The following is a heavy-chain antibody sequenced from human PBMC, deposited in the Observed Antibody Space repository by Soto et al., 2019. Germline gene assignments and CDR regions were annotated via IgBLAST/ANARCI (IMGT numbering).Heavy chain of an antibody. J-gene: IGHJ4*02. V-gene: IGHV4-39*01. CDR1: GGSISSRSYY. CDR2: IYYSGST. Sequence: SETLSLTCTVSGGSISSRSYYWGWIRQPPGKGLEWIGSIYYSGSTYYNPSLKSRVTISVDTSKNQFSLKLSSVTAADTAVYYCARQDQRGYSYGFDYWGQGTLVTVSS. CDR3: ARQDQRGYSYGFDY. D-gene: IGHD5-18*01.